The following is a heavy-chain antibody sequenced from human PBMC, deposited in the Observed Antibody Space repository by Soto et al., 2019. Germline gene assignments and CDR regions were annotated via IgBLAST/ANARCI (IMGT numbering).Heavy chain of an antibody. D-gene: IGHD6-25*01. Sequence: GGSLRLSCAASGFTFSSFAMHWVRQAPGKGLEYVSGISSNGGNTYYEDSVKGRFTISRDNPKNTLYLQMGSLRPEDMAVYYCARGRYSSDVGVGMEVWGQGTTVTVS. V-gene: IGHV3-64*02. J-gene: IGHJ6*02. CDR3: ARGRYSSDVGVGMEV. CDR1: GFTFSSFA. CDR2: ISSNGGNT.